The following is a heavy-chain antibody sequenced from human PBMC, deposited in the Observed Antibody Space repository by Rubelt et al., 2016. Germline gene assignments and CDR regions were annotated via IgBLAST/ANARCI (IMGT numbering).Heavy chain of an antibody. CDR1: GGSISSGGYY. V-gene: IGHV4-31*03. D-gene: IGHD6-13*01. Sequence: QVQLQESGPGLVKPSQTLSLTCSVSGGSISSGGYYWSWIRQHPGKGLEWIGRIYNSGSTNYNPSLKSRVTMSADTSKNQLSLKRSSVTAADTAVYHCARDRGSSSWYGVDYWGQGTLVTVSS. J-gene: IGHJ4*02. CDR2: IYNSGST. CDR3: ARDRGSSSWYGVDY.